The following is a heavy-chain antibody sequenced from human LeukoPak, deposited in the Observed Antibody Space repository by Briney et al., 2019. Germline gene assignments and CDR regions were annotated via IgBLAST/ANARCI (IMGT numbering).Heavy chain of an antibody. CDR3: ATGPRIAAAGSKNYYYYYMDV. D-gene: IGHD6-13*01. CDR2: INPNSGGT. V-gene: IGHV1-2*02. CDR1: GYTLTGYY. Sequence: GASVKVSCKASGYTLTGYYMHWVRQAPGQGLEWMGWINPNSGGTNYAQKFQGRVTMTRDTSISTAYMELSRLRSDDTAVYYCATGPRIAAAGSKNYYYYYMDVWGKGTTVTVSS. J-gene: IGHJ6*03.